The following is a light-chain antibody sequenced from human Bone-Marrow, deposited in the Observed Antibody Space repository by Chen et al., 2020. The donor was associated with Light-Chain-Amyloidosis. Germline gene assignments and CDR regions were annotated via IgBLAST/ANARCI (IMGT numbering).Light chain of an antibody. CDR3: QSADSSGTYEVI. V-gene: IGLV3-25*03. CDR1: DLPTKY. CDR2: RDT. Sequence: SYELTQPPSVSVSPGQTARITCSGDDLPTKYAYWYQQTPGQAPVLVIHRDTERTSGISERFSGSSSGNTATLTISGVQAEDEADYHCQSADSSGTYEVIFGGGTKLTVL. J-gene: IGLJ2*01.